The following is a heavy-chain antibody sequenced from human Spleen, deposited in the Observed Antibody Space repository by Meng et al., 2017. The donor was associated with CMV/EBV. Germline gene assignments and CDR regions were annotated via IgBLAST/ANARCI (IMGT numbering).Heavy chain of an antibody. CDR2: IIPILGIA. V-gene: IGHV1-69*10. Sequence: SVKVSCKASGGTFSSYAISWVRQAPGQGLEWMGGIIPILGIANYAQKFQGRVTMTRDTSISTAYMELSRLRSDDTAVYYCARRKNNWNHPFDYWGQGTLVTVSS. CDR3: ARRKNNWNHPFDY. CDR1: GGTFSSYA. D-gene: IGHD1-14*01. J-gene: IGHJ4*02.